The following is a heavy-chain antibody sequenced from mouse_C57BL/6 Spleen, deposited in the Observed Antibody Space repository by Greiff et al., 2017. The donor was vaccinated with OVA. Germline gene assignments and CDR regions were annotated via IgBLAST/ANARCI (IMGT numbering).Heavy chain of an antibody. CDR1: GFSLTSYG. D-gene: IGHD2-2*01. J-gene: IGHJ3*01. CDR3: ARSTMVTTAWVAY. V-gene: IGHV2-2*01. Sequence: VMLVESGPGLVQPSQSLSITCTVSGFSLTSYGVHWVRQSPGKGLEWLGVIWSGGSTDYNAAFISRLSISQDNSKGQVFFIMNSLQADDTAIYYCARSTMVTTAWVAYWGQGTLVTVSA. CDR2: IWSGGST.